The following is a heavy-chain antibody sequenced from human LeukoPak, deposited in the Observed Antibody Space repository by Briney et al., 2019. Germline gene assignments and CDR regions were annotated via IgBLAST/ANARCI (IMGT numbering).Heavy chain of an antibody. J-gene: IGHJ4*02. V-gene: IGHV3-23*01. D-gene: IGHD6-19*01. Sequence: GGSLRLSCAASGFTFSSYAMSWVRQAPGKGLEWVSGISGNGGTTYYADSVKGRFTISRDNSKNTLYLQMNSLRAENTAVYYCAKVGSGWYYFDYWGQGTLVTVSS. CDR3: AKVGSGWYYFDY. CDR2: ISGNGGTT. CDR1: GFTFSSYA.